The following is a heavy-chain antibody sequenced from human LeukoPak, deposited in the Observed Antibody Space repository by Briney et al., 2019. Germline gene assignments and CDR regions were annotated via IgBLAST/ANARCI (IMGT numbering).Heavy chain of an antibody. V-gene: IGHV4-30-4*01. CDR1: GGSFSGYY. D-gene: IGHD2-8*01. CDR2: TSHTGST. CDR3: AREGPLYGTSSFDY. Sequence: PSETLSLTCAVYGGSFSGYYWSWIRQPPGKGLEWLGYTSHTGSTFYNPSLKSRVTISVETSKNLFSLKLGSVTVADTAVYYCAREGPLYGTSSFDYWGQGALVTVSS. J-gene: IGHJ4*01.